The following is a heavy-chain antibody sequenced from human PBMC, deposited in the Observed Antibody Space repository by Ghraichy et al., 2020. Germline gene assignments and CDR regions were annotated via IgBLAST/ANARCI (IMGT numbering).Heavy chain of an antibody. CDR1: GGSLNDY. CDR3: GRHILGGYGMDV. V-gene: IGHV4-34*01. D-gene: IGHD3-3*01. Sequence: SETLSLTCTVYGGSLNDYWSWIRQPPGKGLEWIGQIHHSGGTQYNPSLKSRVTISIDTSKNQFSLNLNSVTAADTAVYYCGRHILGGYGMDVWGQGTTVTVSS. CDR2: IHHSGGT. J-gene: IGHJ6*02.